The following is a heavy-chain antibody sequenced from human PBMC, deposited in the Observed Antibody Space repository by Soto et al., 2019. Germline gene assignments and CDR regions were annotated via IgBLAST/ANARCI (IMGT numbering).Heavy chain of an antibody. D-gene: IGHD3-22*01. CDR3: ARGDYYDSSGPFSDAFDI. CDR1: GFTFSSYW. CDR2: IKPDGSQK. Sequence: GVLRLSCAASGFTFSSYWMSWVRQAPGKGLEWVANIKPDGSQKWYVDSVKGRFTISRDNAKRSLYLQMNSLRAEDTAVYYCARGDYYDSSGPFSDAFDIWGQRTMVTVSS. J-gene: IGHJ3*02. V-gene: IGHV3-7*04.